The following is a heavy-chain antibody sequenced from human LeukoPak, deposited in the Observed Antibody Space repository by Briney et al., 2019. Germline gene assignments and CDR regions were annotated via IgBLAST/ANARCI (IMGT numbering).Heavy chain of an antibody. J-gene: IGHJ4*02. D-gene: IGHD3-22*01. CDR3: AREYCYYDSSGPQYYFDY. CDR2: IIPIFGTA. Sequence: SVKVSCKASGGTFSSYAISWVRQAPGQGLEWMGGIIPIFGTANYAQKFQGRVTITADESTSTAYMELSSLRSEDTAVYYCAREYCYYDSSGPQYYFDYWGQGTLVTVSS. V-gene: IGHV1-69*01. CDR1: GGTFSSYA.